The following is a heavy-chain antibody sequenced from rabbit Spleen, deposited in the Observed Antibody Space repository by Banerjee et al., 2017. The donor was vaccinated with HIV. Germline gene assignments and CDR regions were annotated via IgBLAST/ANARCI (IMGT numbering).Heavy chain of an antibody. J-gene: IGHJ6*01. V-gene: IGHV1S40*01. D-gene: IGHD1-1*01. CDR3: ARDTSSSFSSYGMDL. CDR1: GLDFSSSDW. Sequence: QSLEESGGDLVKPGASLTLTCTASGLDFSSSDWIYWVRQAPGKGLEWIGYIDPIFGITYFANWAKGRFTISKTSSTTVTLQVTRLTAADTATYFCARDTSSSFSSYGMDLWGPGTLVTVS. CDR2: IDPIFGIT.